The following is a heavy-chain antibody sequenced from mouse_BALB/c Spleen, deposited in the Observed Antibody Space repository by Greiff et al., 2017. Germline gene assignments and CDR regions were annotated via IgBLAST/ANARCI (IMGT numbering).Heavy chain of an antibody. CDR2: INPDSSTI. J-gene: IGHJ3*01. CDR3: ARPRETGTWFAY. D-gene: IGHD4-1*01. Sequence: EVKVVESGGGLVQPGGSLKLSCAASGFDFSRYWMSWVRQAPGKGLEWIGEINPDSSTINYTPSLKDKFIISRDNAKNTLYLQMSKVRSEDTALYYCARPRETGTWFAYWGQGTLVTVSA. CDR1: GFDFSRYW. V-gene: IGHV4-1*02.